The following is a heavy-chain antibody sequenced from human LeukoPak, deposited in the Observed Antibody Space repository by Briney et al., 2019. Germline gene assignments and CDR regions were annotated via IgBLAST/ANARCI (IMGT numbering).Heavy chain of an antibody. V-gene: IGHV3-33*01. CDR2: IWYDGSNK. CDR3: ARAPLVPAALFYFDY. Sequence: GGSLRLSCAASGFTFSSYVMHWGRQAPGKGLEWVAVIWYDGSNKYYADSVKGRFTISRDNSKNTLYLQMNSLRAEDTAVYYCARAPLVPAALFYFDYWGQGTLVTVSS. D-gene: IGHD2-2*01. J-gene: IGHJ4*02. CDR1: GFTFSSYV.